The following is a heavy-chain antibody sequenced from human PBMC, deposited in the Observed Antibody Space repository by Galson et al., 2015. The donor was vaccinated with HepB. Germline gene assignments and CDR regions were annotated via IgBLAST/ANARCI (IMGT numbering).Heavy chain of an antibody. CDR1: GYSFTSYW. CDR3: ARLKYYDFWSGLSAFYP. D-gene: IGHD3-3*01. CDR2: IDPSDSYT. Sequence: QSGAEVKKPGESLRISCKGSGYSFTSYWISWVRQMPGKGLEWMGRIDPSDSYTNYSPSFQGHVTISADKSISTAYLQWSSLKASDTAMYYCARLKYYDFWSGLSAFYPWGQGTLVTVSS. J-gene: IGHJ5*02. V-gene: IGHV5-10-1*01.